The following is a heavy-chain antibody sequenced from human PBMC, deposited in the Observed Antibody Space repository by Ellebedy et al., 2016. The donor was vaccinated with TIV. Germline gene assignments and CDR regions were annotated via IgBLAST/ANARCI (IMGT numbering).Heavy chain of an antibody. CDR3: ARVLILVSIRVFDH. V-gene: IGHV3-9*01. CDR2: ISWNGGAI. Sequence: GGSLRLSXAASGFTFDDHAMHWVRQGPGKGLEWVSGISWNGGAISYADSVKGRFTISRDNSKNTLYLQMNSLRAEDTAVYYCARVLILVSIRVFDHWGQGTLVTVSS. J-gene: IGHJ4*02. CDR1: GFTFDDHA. D-gene: IGHD5/OR15-5a*01.